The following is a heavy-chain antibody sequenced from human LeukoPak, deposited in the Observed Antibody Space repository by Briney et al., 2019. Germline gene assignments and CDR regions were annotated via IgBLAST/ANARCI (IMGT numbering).Heavy chain of an antibody. J-gene: IGHJ5*02. Sequence: SETLSLTCAVYGGSFSGYYWSWIRQPPGKGLEWIGEINHSGSTNYNPSLKSRVTISVDTSKNRFSLKLSSVTAADTAVYYCARGRHWNYWSNLNWFDPWGQGTLVTVSS. V-gene: IGHV4-34*01. CDR2: INHSGST. CDR3: ARGRHWNYWSNLNWFDP. CDR1: GGSFSGYY. D-gene: IGHD1-7*01.